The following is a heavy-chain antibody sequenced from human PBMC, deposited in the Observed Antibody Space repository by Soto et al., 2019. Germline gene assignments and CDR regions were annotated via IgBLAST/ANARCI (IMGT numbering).Heavy chain of an antibody. CDR3: ARPYSSSWYGPYYYGMGV. V-gene: IGHV4-59*08. CDR2: IYYSGST. D-gene: IGHD6-13*01. CDR1: GGSISSYY. Sequence: PSETLSLTCTVSGGSISSYYWSWIRQPPGKGLEWIGYIYYSGSTNYNPSLKSRVTISVDTSKNQFSLKLSSVTAADTAVYYCARPYSSSWYGPYYYGMGVWGQGTTVTVSS. J-gene: IGHJ6*02.